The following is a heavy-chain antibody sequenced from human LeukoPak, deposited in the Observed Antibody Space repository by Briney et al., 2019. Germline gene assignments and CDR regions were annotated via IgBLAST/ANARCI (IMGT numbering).Heavy chain of an antibody. CDR3: ARGVHCSGGSCYFY. D-gene: IGHD2-15*01. J-gene: IGHJ4*02. V-gene: IGHV4-34*01. Sequence: KSSETLSLTCAVYGGSFSGYYWSWIRQPPGKGLEWIGEINHSGSTNYNPSLKSRVTISVDTSKNQFSLKLSSVTAADTAVYYCARGVHCSGGSCYFYWGRGTLVTVSS. CDR2: INHSGST. CDR1: GGSFSGYY.